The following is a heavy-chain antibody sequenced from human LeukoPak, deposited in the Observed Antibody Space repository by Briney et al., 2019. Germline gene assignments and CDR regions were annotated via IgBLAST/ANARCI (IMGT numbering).Heavy chain of an antibody. Sequence: GGSLRLSCAASGFTFSSYAMHWVRQAPGKGLEWVSAISGSDYSTYYADSVKGRFTISRDNSKNTLYLQMNSLRAEDTAVYYCAKDPVYCSGGSCYSRGPMNAFDIWGQGTMVTVSS. V-gene: IGHV3-23*01. CDR1: GFTFSSYA. CDR3: AKDPVYCSGGSCYSRGPMNAFDI. J-gene: IGHJ3*02. CDR2: ISGSDYST. D-gene: IGHD2-15*01.